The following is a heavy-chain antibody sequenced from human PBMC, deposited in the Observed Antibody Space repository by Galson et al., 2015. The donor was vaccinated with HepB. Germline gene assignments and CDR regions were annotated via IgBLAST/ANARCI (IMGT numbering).Heavy chain of an antibody. CDR2: ISRNSADI. CDR3: AKTRTRSYLYGVDH. CDR1: GFTFDDYS. V-gene: IGHV3-11*03. Sequence: SLRLSCAASGFTFDDYSMSWVRQAPGKGLEWVSDISRNSADITYADSVKGRFTISRDNAKNSLYLQMNSLRADDTAVYYCAKTRTRSYLYGVDHWGQGTLVTVSS. J-gene: IGHJ4*02. D-gene: IGHD1-26*01.